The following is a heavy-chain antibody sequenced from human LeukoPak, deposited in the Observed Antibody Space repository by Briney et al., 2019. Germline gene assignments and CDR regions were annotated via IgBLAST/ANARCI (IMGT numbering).Heavy chain of an antibody. V-gene: IGHV4-39*01. Sequence: SETLSLTCTVSGGSISSTSYYWGWIRQPPGRGLEWIGSIYHSGSTYYNPSLKSRVTISVDTSKNQFSLKLTSVTAADTAVYYCARQEWQQLVLNWFDPWGQGTLVTVSS. D-gene: IGHD6-13*01. CDR1: GGSISSTSYY. J-gene: IGHJ5*02. CDR2: IYHSGST. CDR3: ARQEWQQLVLNWFDP.